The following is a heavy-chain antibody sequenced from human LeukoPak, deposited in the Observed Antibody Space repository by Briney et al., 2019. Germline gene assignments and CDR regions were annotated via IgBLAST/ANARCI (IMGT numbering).Heavy chain of an antibody. CDR3: ARVAAAGKGFDH. D-gene: IGHD6-13*01. J-gene: IGHJ4*02. CDR1: GFTFRSYW. CDR2: IKQDGSEK. Sequence: GGSLRLSCAASGFTFRSYWMSWVRQAPGKGLEWVANIKQDGSEKYYVDSVKGRFTISRENAKNSLYLQMNSLRAGDTAVYYCARVAAAGKGFDHWGQGTLVTVSS. V-gene: IGHV3-7*01.